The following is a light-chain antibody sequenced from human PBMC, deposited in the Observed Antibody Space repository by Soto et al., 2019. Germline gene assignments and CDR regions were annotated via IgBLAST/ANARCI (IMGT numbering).Light chain of an antibody. J-gene: IGKJ2*01. CDR2: GAS. V-gene: IGKV3-20*01. CDR3: HQYGSSPLYT. Sequence: EIVLTQSPGTLSLSPGERATLSCRASQSVGSSYLAWYQQKPGQAPRLLIYGASSRATGIPDRFSGSGSGTDFTLTISRLEPEDFAVYYCHQYGSSPLYTFDQGTKLEIK. CDR1: QSVGSSY.